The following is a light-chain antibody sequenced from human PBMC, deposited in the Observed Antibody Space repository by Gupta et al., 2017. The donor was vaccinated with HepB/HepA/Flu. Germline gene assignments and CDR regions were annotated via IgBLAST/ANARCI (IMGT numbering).Light chain of an antibody. Sequence: AIRMIQSPSSFSASTGDRVTITCRASQGISSYLAWYQQKPGKAPKLLIYAASTLQSAVPSRFSGSGSVTDFTLTISLLQSEDFATHYCQQYDSYPLTFAAGTKVE. V-gene: IGKV1-8*01. CDR2: AAS. CDR3: QQYDSYPLT. CDR1: QGISSY. J-gene: IGKJ4*01.